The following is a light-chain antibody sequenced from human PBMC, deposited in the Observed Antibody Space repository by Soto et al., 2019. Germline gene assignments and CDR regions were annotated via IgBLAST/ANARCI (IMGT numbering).Light chain of an antibody. CDR2: GAS. V-gene: IGKV3-15*01. Sequence: EIVMTQSPATLSVSPGEGATLSCRASQSISSNLACYQQRPGRAPRLLIYGASARATGFPARFSGSGSGTEFTLTISSLQSEDSAVYYCQQYNNWPRTFGQGTKLEIK. CDR1: QSISSN. CDR3: QQYNNWPRT. J-gene: IGKJ2*01.